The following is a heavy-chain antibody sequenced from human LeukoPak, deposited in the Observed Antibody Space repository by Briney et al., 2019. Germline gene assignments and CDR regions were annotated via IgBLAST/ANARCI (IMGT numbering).Heavy chain of an antibody. CDR1: GYSISSGYY. D-gene: IGHD3-9*01. CDR2: IYHSGST. V-gene: IGHV4-38-2*02. J-gene: IGHJ3*02. CDR3: ARRGSYYDILTGYFPFDAFDI. Sequence: SETLSLTCTVSGYSISSGYYWGWIRQPPGKGLEWIGSIYHSGSTNYNPSLKSRVTISVDTSKNQFSLKLSSVTAADTAVYYCARRGSYYDILTGYFPFDAFDIWGQGTMVTVSS.